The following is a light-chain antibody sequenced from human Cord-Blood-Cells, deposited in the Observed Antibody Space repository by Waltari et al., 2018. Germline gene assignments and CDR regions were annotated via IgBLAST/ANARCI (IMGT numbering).Light chain of an antibody. J-gene: IGLJ2*01. CDR1: RSDVGRYNP. CDR2: DVS. V-gene: IGLV2-23*02. CDR3: CSYAGSSTFEV. Sequence: SALTQPASVSGSPGRSLTISCTDTRSDVGRYNPFSSYQQHPGKAPKLMIYDVSKMPSGVSNRFSGSKSGNTASLTISGLQAEDEADYYCCSYAGSSTFEVFGGGTKLTVL.